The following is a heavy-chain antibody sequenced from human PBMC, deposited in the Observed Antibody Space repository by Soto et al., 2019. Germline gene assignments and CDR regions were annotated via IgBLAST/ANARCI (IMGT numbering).Heavy chain of an antibody. CDR3: ARVARIAAAKIKDDFEI. CDR2: IIPIFGTA. D-gene: IGHD6-13*01. J-gene: IGHJ3*02. CDR1: GRTFSSYA. Sequence: SVKVSCKASGRTFSSYAISWVRQAPGQGLEWMGGIIPIFGTANYAQKFQGRVTITADESTSTAYMELSSLRSEDTAVYYCARVARIAAAKIKDDFEIWGQGTKVNVS. V-gene: IGHV1-69*13.